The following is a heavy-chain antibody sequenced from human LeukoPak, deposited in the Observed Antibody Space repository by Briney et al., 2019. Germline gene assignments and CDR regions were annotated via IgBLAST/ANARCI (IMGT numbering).Heavy chain of an antibody. Sequence: GGSLRLSCAASGFIFTNYWMSWVRRAPGKGLEWVAIIKQDGSEKYYVDSVRGRFTISRDNAKNSQYLQVNSLRAEDTAVYYCARVGTTGTTDAFDIWGQGTMVTVSS. CDR1: GFIFTNYW. V-gene: IGHV3-7*01. CDR3: ARVGTTGTTDAFDI. D-gene: IGHD1-1*01. J-gene: IGHJ3*02. CDR2: IKQDGSEK.